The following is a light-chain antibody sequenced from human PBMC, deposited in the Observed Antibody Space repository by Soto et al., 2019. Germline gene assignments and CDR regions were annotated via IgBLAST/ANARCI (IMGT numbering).Light chain of an antibody. CDR3: QQYNTYS. Sequence: DIQMTQSPSSLSAPVGDRITITCRASQSISNYLNWYQQKPGKAPKLLIYKTSTLESGVPSRFSGSGSGTEFTLTISNLQPDDFATYYCQQYNTYSFGQGTKVDIK. J-gene: IGKJ2*01. CDR2: KTS. V-gene: IGKV1-5*03. CDR1: QSISNY.